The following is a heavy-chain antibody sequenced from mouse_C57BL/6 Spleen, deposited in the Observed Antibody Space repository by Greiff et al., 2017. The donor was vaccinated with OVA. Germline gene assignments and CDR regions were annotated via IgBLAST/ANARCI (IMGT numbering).Heavy chain of an antibody. CDR1: GFNIKDYY. Sequence: EVQLPQSGAELVKPGASVKLSCTASGFNIKDYYMHWVKQRTEPGPGWIGRIDPEDGETKYAPKFQGKATITAYTSSNTAYLQLSRLTSEDTAVYYCAREDYSNYQGDWFAYWGQGTLVTVSA. CDR2: IDPEDGET. J-gene: IGHJ3*01. V-gene: IGHV14-2*01. D-gene: IGHD2-5*01. CDR3: AREDYSNYQGDWFAY.